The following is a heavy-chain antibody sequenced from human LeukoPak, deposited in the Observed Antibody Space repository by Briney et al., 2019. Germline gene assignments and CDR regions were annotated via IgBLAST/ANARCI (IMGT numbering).Heavy chain of an antibody. CDR3: ARGLISNYVPRPYDAFDI. CDR2: IYYSGST. CDR1: GGSISSYY. V-gene: IGHV4-59*01. Sequence: SETLSLTCTVSGGSISSYYWSWIRQPPGKGLEWIGYIYYSGSTNYNPSLKSRVTISVDTSKNQFSLKLSSVTAADTAVYYCARGLISNYVPRPYDAFDIWGQGTMVTVSS. D-gene: IGHD4-11*01. J-gene: IGHJ3*02.